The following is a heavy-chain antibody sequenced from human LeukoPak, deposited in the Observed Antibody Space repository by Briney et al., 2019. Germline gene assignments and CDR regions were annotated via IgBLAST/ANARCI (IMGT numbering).Heavy chain of an antibody. J-gene: IGHJ4*02. CDR2: MSSSSSYI. CDR3: ARDAGYCSGGSCLTFDY. CDR1: GFTFSSYS. V-gene: IGHV3-21*01. Sequence: GGSPRLSCAASGFTFSSYSMNWVRQAPGKGLERVSSMSSSSSYIYYADSVKGRFTISRDNAKNSLYLQMNSLRAEDTAVYYCARDAGYCSGGSCLTFDYWGQGTLVTVSS. D-gene: IGHD2-15*01.